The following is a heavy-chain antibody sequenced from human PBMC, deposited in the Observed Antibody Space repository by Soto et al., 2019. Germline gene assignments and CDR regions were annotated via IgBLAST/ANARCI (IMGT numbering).Heavy chain of an antibody. CDR1: GGSISSGGYY. Sequence: SETLSLTCTVSGGSISSGGYYWSWIRQHPGKGLELIGYIYYSGSTYYNPSLKSRVTISVDTSKNQFSLKLSSVTAADTAVYYCARSYCSGGSCYLVDYWGQGTLVTVSS. CDR3: ARSYCSGGSCYLVDY. V-gene: IGHV4-31*03. D-gene: IGHD2-15*01. J-gene: IGHJ4*02. CDR2: IYYSGST.